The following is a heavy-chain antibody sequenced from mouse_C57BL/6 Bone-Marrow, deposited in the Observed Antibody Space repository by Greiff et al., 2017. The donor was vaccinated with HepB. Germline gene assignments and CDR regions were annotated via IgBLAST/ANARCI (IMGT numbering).Heavy chain of an antibody. Sequence: QVQLQQSGPGLVQPSQSLSITCTVSGFSLTSYGVHWVRQSPGKGLEWLGVIWRGGSTDYNAAFMSRLSITKDNSKGQVFVKMNSLQADDTAIYYCAKKSYWDYYAMDYWGQGTSVTVSS. CDR1: GFSLTSYG. J-gene: IGHJ4*01. CDR2: IWRGGST. CDR3: AKKSYWDYYAMDY. V-gene: IGHV2-5*01. D-gene: IGHD2-12*01.